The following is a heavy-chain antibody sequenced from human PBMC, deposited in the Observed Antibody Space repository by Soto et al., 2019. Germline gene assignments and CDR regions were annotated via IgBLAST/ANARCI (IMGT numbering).Heavy chain of an antibody. CDR3: SRAGSRGYYYHYMDV. CDR2: IIPILGIA. Sequence: SVKVSCKASGGTFSSYTISWVRLAPGQGLEWMGRIIPILGIANYAQKFQGRVTITADKSTSTAYMELSSLRSEDTAVYYCSRAGSRGYYYHYMDVWGKGTTVTVSS. J-gene: IGHJ6*03. CDR1: GGTFSSYT. V-gene: IGHV1-69*02. D-gene: IGHD3-10*01.